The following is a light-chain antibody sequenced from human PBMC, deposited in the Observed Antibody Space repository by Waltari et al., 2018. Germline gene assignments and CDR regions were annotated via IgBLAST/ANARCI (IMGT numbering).Light chain of an antibody. CDR1: QSVSSNY. Sequence: IVLTQSPGTLSLSPGGRATLSCRASQSVSSNYLAWYQQRPGHARRLLIHGSSSRATGSPDSFSGSGSGTDFTLTISRLEPEDFAVYYCQQYGRSWNTFGQGTKLEIK. CDR3: QQYGRSWNT. CDR2: GSS. V-gene: IGKV3-20*01. J-gene: IGKJ2*01.